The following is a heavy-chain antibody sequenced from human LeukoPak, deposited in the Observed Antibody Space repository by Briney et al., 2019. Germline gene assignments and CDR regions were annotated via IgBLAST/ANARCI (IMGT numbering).Heavy chain of an antibody. CDR3: ARQLRLGELSLLDY. CDR1: GYTFTSYG. D-gene: IGHD3-16*02. J-gene: IGHJ4*02. V-gene: IGHV1-18*01. CDR2: ISAYNGNT. Sequence: ASVTVSCKASGYTFTSYGISWVRQAPGQGLEWMGWISAYNGNTNYAQKLQGRVTMTTDTSTSTAYMELRSLRSDDTAVYYCARQLRLGELSLLDYWGQGTLVTVSS.